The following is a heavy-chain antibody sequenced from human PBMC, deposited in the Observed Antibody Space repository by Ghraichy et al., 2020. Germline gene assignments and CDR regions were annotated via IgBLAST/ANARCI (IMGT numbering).Heavy chain of an antibody. D-gene: IGHD3-10*01. J-gene: IGHJ4*02. CDR3: ARIGSGSPSDYFDY. CDR1: GFSLSTSGMC. V-gene: IGHV2-70*11. Sequence: SGPTLVKPTQTLTLTCTFSGFSLSTSGMCVSWIRQPPGKALEWLARIDWDDDKYYSTSLKTRLTISKDTSKNQVVLTMTNMDPVDTATYYCARIGSGSPSDYFDYWGQGTLVTVSS. CDR2: IDWDDDK.